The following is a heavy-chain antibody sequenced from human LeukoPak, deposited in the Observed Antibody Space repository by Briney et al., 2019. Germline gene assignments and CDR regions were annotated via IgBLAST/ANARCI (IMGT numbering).Heavy chain of an antibody. J-gene: IGHJ4*02. CDR1: GYTFTSYG. Sequence: ASVKVSCKASGYTFTSYGISWVRQAPGQGLEWMGWISAYNGNTNYAQKLQGRVTMTTDTSTSTAYMELRSLRSDDTAVYYCARAFFGSSSWYGIFDYWGQGTLVTVSS. V-gene: IGHV1-18*01. CDR2: ISAYNGNT. D-gene: IGHD6-13*01. CDR3: ARAFFGSSSWYGIFDY.